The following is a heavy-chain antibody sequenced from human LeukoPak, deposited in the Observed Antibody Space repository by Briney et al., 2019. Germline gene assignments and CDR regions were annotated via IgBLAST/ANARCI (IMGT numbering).Heavy chain of an antibody. Sequence: ASVKVSCKASGYTFTSYGISWVRQAPGQGLEWMGWISAYNGNTNYAQKLQGRVTMTTDTSTSTAYMELRSLRSDDTAVYYCARLGRDGGYDYWFDPWGQGTLVTVSS. CDR3: ARLGRDGGYDYWFDP. V-gene: IGHV1-18*01. J-gene: IGHJ5*02. CDR1: GYTFTSYG. D-gene: IGHD5-12*01. CDR2: ISAYNGNT.